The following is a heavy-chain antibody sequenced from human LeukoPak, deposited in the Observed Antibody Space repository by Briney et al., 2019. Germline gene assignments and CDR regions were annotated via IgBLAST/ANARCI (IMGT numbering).Heavy chain of an antibody. Sequence: PGGALRLACAVPGFTFNNYGMPSGRQAPAKGLEWVAGIWSDGSYKYYAASVKGRFTISRDNFRVMLYLEMNSLRVEDTAVYYCARSTKVTTNNWFDPWGQGTLVTVSS. J-gene: IGHJ5*02. CDR1: GFTFNNYG. CDR2: IWSDGSYK. D-gene: IGHD4-17*01. V-gene: IGHV3-33*01. CDR3: ARSTKVTTNNWFDP.